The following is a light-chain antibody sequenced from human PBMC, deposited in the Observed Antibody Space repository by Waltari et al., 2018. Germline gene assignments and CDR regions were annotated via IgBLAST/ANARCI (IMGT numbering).Light chain of an antibody. V-gene: IGLV7-46*01. CDR3: LLYYNGAWV. Sequence: QAVGTQEPSLPLSPGGTVTLTCGSSTGAVTRAHYPYWFQQKPGQAPRTLIYDTNNKSSWTPARFSGSLLGGQAALTLSGAQPEDEADYYCLLYYNGAWVFGGGTKLTVL. CDR1: TGAVTRAHY. CDR2: DTN. J-gene: IGLJ3*02.